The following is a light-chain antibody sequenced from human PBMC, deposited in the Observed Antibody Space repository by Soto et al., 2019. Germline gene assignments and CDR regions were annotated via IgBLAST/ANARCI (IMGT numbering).Light chain of an antibody. CDR1: QSVSSSY. V-gene: IGKV3-20*01. J-gene: IGKJ3*01. CDR2: GAS. Sequence: EIVFTQSPFTLSLSPGERATLSCRASQSVSSSYLAWYQQKPGQAPRLLIYGASSRATGIPDRFSGSGSGTDFTLTISRLEPEDFAVYYCQQYGSSPPFTFGPGTKVDIK. CDR3: QQYGSSPPFT.